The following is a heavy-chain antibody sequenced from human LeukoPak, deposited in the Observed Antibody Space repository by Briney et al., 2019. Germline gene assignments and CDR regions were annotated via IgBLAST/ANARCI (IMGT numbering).Heavy chain of an antibody. CDR1: GFTFSDHG. CDR2: IFPSGDT. J-gene: IGHJ6*02. V-gene: IGHV3-13*01. CDR3: TRVGLRGVTGEYHALDV. Sequence: GGSLRLSCAASGFTFSDHGMHWVREVIGKGLEWISVIFPSGDTYYADSVKGRFSISRDNAKNSLHLQMRSLRAGYTAVYYCTRVGLRGVTGEYHALDVWGQGTTVTVSS. D-gene: IGHD2-21*02.